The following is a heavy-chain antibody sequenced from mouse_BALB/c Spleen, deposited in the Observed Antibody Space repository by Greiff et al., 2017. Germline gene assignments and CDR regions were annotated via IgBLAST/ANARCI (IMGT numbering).Heavy chain of an antibody. CDR3: ARGDYGAWFAY. Sequence: EVQGVESGGGLVKPGGSLKLSCAASGFTFSSYAMSWVRQTPEKRLEWVATISSGGSYTYYPDSVKGRFTISRDNAKNTLYLQMSSLRSEDTAMYYCARGDYGAWFAYWGQGTLVTVSA. CDR1: GFTFSSYA. V-gene: IGHV5-9-3*01. D-gene: IGHD1-1*01. CDR2: ISSGGSYT. J-gene: IGHJ3*01.